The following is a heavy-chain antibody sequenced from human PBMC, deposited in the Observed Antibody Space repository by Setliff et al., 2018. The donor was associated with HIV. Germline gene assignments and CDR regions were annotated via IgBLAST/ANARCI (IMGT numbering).Heavy chain of an antibody. V-gene: IGHV4-59*12. CDR1: GGSITGYF. Sequence: SETLSLTCTVSGGSITGYFGNWIRQSPGKGLEWIGYIYYNGNTNYNPTLNSRGTISVDTSRDQFSLKLSSVTAADTAVYYCARDVSLVGTTTYYYYYMDVWGKGTTVTVSS. D-gene: IGHD1-26*01. CDR3: ARDVSLVGTTTYYYYYMDV. J-gene: IGHJ6*03. CDR2: IYYNGNT.